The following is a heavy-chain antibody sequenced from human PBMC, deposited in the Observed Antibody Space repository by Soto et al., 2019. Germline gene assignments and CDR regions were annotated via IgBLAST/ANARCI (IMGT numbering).Heavy chain of an antibody. V-gene: IGHV3-30*18. CDR2: ISYDGRNK. J-gene: IGHJ3*01. CDR1: GFTFSRYG. Sequence: QVQLVESGGGVVQPGRSLRLSCAASGFTFSRYGMHWVRQAPGKGLEWVAVISYDGRNKYYADSVKGRFTISRDNSKNTLSLQMHSLRAEDTAVYYCVKTDAFDLWGQGTMVTVSS. CDR3: VKTDAFDL.